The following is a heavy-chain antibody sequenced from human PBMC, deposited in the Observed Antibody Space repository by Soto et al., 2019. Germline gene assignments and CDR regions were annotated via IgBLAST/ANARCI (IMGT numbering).Heavy chain of an antibody. CDR2: INHSGST. CDR3: ASFNYYGSGSYPGNYGMDV. V-gene: IGHV4-34*01. J-gene: IGHJ6*02. CDR1: GGSFSGYY. Sequence: SETLSLTCAVYGGSFSGYYWSWIRQPPGKGLEWIGEINHSGSTNYNPSLKSRDTISEDTSKNQFSLKLSSVTAADTAVYYCASFNYYGSGSYPGNYGMDVWGQGTTVTVSS. D-gene: IGHD3-10*01.